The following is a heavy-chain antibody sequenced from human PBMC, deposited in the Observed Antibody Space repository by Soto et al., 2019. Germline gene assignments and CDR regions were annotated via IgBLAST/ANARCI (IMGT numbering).Heavy chain of an antibody. CDR3: ARDGPTPYYYGSGTALDY. J-gene: IGHJ4*02. CDR1: GFTFSSYG. CDR2: IWYDGSNK. D-gene: IGHD3-10*01. V-gene: IGHV3-33*01. Sequence: QVQLVESGGGVVQPGRSLRLSCAASGFTFSSYGMHWVRQAPGKGLEWVAVIWYDGSNKYYADSVKGRFTISRDNSKNTLYLQMNSRRAEDTAVYYCARDGPTPYYYGSGTALDYWGQGTLVTVSS.